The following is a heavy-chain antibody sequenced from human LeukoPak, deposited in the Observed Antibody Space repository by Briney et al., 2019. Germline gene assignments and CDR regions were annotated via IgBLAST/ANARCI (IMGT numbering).Heavy chain of an antibody. V-gene: IGHV1-69*13. D-gene: IGHD2-2*01. CDR1: GGTFSSYA. CDR2: IIPIFGTA. CDR3: AREILCSSTSCYPY. J-gene: IGHJ4*02. Sequence: ASVKVSCKASGGTFSSYAISWVRQAPGQGLEWMGGIIPIFGTANYAQKFQGRVTITADESTSTAYMELSSLRSEDTVVYYCAREILCSSTSCYPYWGQGTLVTVSS.